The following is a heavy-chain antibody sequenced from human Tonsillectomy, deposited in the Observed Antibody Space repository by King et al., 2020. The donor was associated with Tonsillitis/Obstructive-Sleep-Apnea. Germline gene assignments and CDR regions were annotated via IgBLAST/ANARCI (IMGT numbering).Heavy chain of an antibody. J-gene: IGHJ4*02. D-gene: IGHD2-8*01. CDR2: ISTYNGNT. CDR1: GYTFTTYG. V-gene: IGHV1-18*01. Sequence: VQLVESGAEVKKPGASVKVSCKASGYTFTTYGISWVRQAPGQXLEWMGWISTYNGNTNYAQKLQGRFTMXTDTSTSTAXMELRSLRSDDTAVYYCARGTYFDYWGQGXLVTVSS. CDR3: ARGTYFDY.